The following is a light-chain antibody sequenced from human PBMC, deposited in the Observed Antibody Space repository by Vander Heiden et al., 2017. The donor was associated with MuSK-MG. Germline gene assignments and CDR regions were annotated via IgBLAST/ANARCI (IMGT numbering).Light chain of an antibody. CDR1: RSNIGSNT. Sequence: QSVLTQPPSASGTPGQRVTISCSGSRSNIGSNTVNWYQQLPGTAPQLLIYNNNQRPSVVPDRFSGSKSGTSASLAISGLQAEEEAEYYCAAWDDSMNGWVFGGGTKLTVL. CDR3: AAWDDSMNGWV. CDR2: NNN. V-gene: IGLV1-44*01. J-gene: IGLJ3*02.